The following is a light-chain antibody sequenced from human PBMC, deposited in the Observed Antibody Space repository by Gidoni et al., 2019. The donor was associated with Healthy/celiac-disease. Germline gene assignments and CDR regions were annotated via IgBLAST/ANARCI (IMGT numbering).Light chain of an antibody. J-gene: IGKJ1*01. V-gene: IGKV3-15*01. CDR2: GAS. Sequence: EIVMTQSPATLSVSPGERATLSCRASQGVNSNLAWYHHKPGQAPRLLIYGASTRATGIPARFGGSGSGTEFNLTISSMQSEDFAVYYCQQYNSWPQTFGQGTEVEIK. CDR3: QQYNSWPQT. CDR1: QGVNSN.